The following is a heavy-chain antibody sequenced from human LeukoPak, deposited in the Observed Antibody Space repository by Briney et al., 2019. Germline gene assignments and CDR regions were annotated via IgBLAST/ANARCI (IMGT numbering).Heavy chain of an antibody. CDR1: GFTFSSYG. J-gene: IGHJ4*02. D-gene: IGHD5-18*01. CDR3: AKERDTAMVTIDY. Sequence: GGSLRLSCAASGFTFSSYGMHWVRQAPGKALEWVAFIRYDGSNKYYADSVKGRFTISRDNSKNTLYLQMNSLRAEDTAVYYCAKERDTAMVTIDYWGQGTLVTVSS. V-gene: IGHV3-30*02. CDR2: IRYDGSNK.